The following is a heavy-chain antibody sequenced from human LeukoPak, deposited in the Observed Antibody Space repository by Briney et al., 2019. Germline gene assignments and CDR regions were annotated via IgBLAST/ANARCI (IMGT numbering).Heavy chain of an antibody. Sequence: ASVKVSCKASGYTFTGYYMHWVRQAPGQGLEWMGIINPSGGSTSYAQKFQGRVTMTRDTSTSTVYMELSSLRSEDTAVYYCARDRSDYGDYAGNWFDPWGQGTLVTVSS. J-gene: IGHJ5*02. V-gene: IGHV1-46*01. CDR3: ARDRSDYGDYAGNWFDP. D-gene: IGHD4-17*01. CDR2: INPSGGST. CDR1: GYTFTGYY.